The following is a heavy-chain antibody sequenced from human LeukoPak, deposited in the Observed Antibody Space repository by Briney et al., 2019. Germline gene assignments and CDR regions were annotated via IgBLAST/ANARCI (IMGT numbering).Heavy chain of an antibody. CDR2: IQREGSEK. Sequence: GGSLRLSCAASGFTFSNYWMNWVRQAPGKGLEWVANIQREGSEKYYVDSVKGRFTISRDNAKKSLYLQMNSLRVEDTAVYYCARDGYDSIWGQGTLVTVSS. D-gene: IGHD3-22*01. V-gene: IGHV3-7*01. CDR3: ARDGYDSI. J-gene: IGHJ4*02. CDR1: GFTFSNYW.